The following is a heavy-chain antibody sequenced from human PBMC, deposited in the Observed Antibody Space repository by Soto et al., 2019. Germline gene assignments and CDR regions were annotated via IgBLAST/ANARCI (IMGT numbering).Heavy chain of an antibody. CDR2: INAGNGNT. CDR3: ARAVAVPADFDY. CDR1: GYTFTSYA. Sequence: GASGKVSCKASGYTFTSYAMHWVRQAPGQRLEWMGWINAGNGNTKYSQKFQGRVTITRDTSASTAYMELSSLRSEDTAVFFCARAVAVPADFDYWGQGTLVTVSS. D-gene: IGHD6-19*01. J-gene: IGHJ4*02. V-gene: IGHV1-3*01.